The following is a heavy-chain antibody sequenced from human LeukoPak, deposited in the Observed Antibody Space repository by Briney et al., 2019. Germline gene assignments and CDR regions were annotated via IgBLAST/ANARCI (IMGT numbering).Heavy chain of an antibody. V-gene: IGHV5-51*01. D-gene: IGHD4-17*01. J-gene: IGHJ4*02. CDR2: IYPGDSDT. CDR3: ARLPPWYGDYVVHYYFDY. Sequence: KPGESLKISGKCSGYSFTTYMIGWVRPMPGKGLEWMGIIYPGDSDTRYSPSFQGQVTISADKSIGSAYMQWNSLKALDTAMYYCARLPPWYGDYVVHYYFDYWGQGTLVTVSS. CDR1: GYSFTTYM.